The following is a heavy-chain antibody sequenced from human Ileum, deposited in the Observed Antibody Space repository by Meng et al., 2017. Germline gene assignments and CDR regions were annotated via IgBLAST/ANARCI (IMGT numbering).Heavy chain of an antibody. J-gene: IGHJ4*02. Sequence: QGHLQESGPGLVKPSETLSLACTVAGASLGTHYWSWIRQPPGKGLEWIGYVFYSGSTNYNPSLKSRVAISVDTSKNQVSLKLTSVTAADTAVYYCARSFHESSWGSYRYLFGLWGQGALVTVSS. D-gene: IGHD3-16*02. CDR3: ARSFHESSWGSYRYLFGL. CDR2: VFYSGST. CDR1: GASLGTHY. V-gene: IGHV4-59*11.